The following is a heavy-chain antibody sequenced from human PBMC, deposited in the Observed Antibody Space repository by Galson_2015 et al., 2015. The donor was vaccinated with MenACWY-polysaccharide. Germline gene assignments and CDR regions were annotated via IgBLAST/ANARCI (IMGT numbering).Heavy chain of an antibody. V-gene: IGHV3-23*01. CDR2: ISGSGLNT. CDR1: GFTFSSYA. J-gene: IGHJ4*02. D-gene: IGHD3-10*01. Sequence: SLRLSCAASGFTFSSYAMSWVRQAPGKGLEWVSTISGSGLNTYYADSVKGRFTMSRDNSKNTLYMQMNSLRAEDTAVYYCAKQIDEYYGSGNNYPPWDYWGQGTLVTVSS. CDR3: AKQIDEYYGSGNNYPPWDY.